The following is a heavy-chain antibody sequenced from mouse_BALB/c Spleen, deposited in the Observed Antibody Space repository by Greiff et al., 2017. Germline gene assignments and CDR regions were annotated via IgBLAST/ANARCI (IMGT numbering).Heavy chain of an antibody. J-gene: IGHJ2*01. D-gene: IGHD2-4*01. V-gene: IGHV1-87*01. CDR1: GYTFTSYW. Sequence: VKLQESGAELARPGASVTLSCTASGYTFTSYWMQWVKQRPGQGLEWIGAIYPGDGDTRYTQKFKGKATLTADKSSSTAYMQLSSLASEDSAVYYCARRAYDYDNWGQGTTLTVSS. CDR2: IYPGDGDT. CDR3: ARRAYDYDN.